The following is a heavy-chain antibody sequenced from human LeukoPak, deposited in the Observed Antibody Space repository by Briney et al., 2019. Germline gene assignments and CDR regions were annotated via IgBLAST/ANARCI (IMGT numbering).Heavy chain of an antibody. Sequence: RSGRSLRLSCAASGFTFDNYAMHWVRQAPGKGLEWVSGISWNSGNIVYADSVKGRFTISRDNAKNSLYLQMNSLRTGDTALYYCSKEPRGSSWPYYFDYWGQGTLVTVSS. CDR1: GFTFDNYA. V-gene: IGHV3-9*01. CDR2: ISWNSGNI. J-gene: IGHJ4*02. CDR3: SKEPRGSSWPYYFDY. D-gene: IGHD6-13*01.